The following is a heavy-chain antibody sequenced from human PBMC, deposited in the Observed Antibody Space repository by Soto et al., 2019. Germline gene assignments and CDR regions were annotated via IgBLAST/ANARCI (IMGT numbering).Heavy chain of an antibody. CDR1: GYTLTTFF. J-gene: IGHJ6*02. CDR3: AREAIVAGATTGMDV. Sequence: ASVKVSCKASGYTLTTFFMHWVRQAPGQGLEWMGVINPGDPAGRSTTYAQKFQGRVTMTTDTSTSTVYMELSRLRSDDTAVYYCAREAIVAGATTGMDVWGQGTTVTFSS. D-gene: IGHD1-26*01. CDR2: INPGDPAGRST. V-gene: IGHV1-46*01.